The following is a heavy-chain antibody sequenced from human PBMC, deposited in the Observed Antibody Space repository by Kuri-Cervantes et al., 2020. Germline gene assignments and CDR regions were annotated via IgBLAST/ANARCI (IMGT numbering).Heavy chain of an antibody. V-gene: IGHV4-61*01. CDR3: ARGLVATISSDYYYYYGMDV. CDR1: GGSVSSGSYY. J-gene: IGHJ6*02. Sequence: SETLSLTCTVSGGSVSSGSYYWSWIRQPPGKGLEWIGYIYYSGSTNYNPSLKSRVTMSGDTSKNQFSLKLSSVTAADTAVYYCARGLVATISSDYYYYYGMDVWGQGTTVTVSS. D-gene: IGHD5-12*01. CDR2: IYYSGST.